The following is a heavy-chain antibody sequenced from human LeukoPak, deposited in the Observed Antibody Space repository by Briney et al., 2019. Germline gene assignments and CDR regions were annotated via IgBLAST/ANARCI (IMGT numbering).Heavy chain of an antibody. D-gene: IGHD2-2*01. J-gene: IGHJ4*02. CDR3: ARGKNSGGYQFDY. CDR1: RYTFTRYF. CDR2: INPNSRGT. V-gene: IGHV1-2*02. Sequence: ASVNVSCKSSRYTFTRYFMHGVRQAPGREREWMVLINPNSRGTNYAQRFQGRLTMTRDPSISTAYMELSRLRSDGAAVYYCARGKNSGGYQFDYWGEATLVTVS.